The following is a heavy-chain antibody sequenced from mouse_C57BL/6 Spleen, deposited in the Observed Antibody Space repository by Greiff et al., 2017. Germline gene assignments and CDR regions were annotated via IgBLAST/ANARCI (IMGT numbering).Heavy chain of an antibody. CDR1: GYAFTNYL. J-gene: IGHJ4*01. D-gene: IGHD2-3*01. V-gene: IGHV1-54*01. CDR3: ARTGDGYWNYAMDY. Sequence: QVQLQQSGAELVRPGTSVKVSCKASGYAFTNYLIEWVKQRPGQGLEWIGVINPGSGGTNYNEKFKGKATLTADKSSSTAYMQLSSLTSEDSAVYFCARTGDGYWNYAMDYWGQGTSVTVSS. CDR2: INPGSGGT.